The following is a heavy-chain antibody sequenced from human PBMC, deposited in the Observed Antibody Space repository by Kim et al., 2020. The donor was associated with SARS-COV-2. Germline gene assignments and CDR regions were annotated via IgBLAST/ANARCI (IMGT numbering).Heavy chain of an antibody. V-gene: IGHV3-30*18. CDR1: GFTFSSYG. Sequence: GGSLRLSCAASGFTFSSYGMHWVRQAPGKGLEWVAVISYDGSNKYYADSVKGRFTISRDNSKNTLYLQMNSLRAEDTAVYYCAKDLWGYYYDSSGYSLGYWGQGTLVTVSS. J-gene: IGHJ4*02. CDR3: AKDLWGYYYDSSGYSLGY. D-gene: IGHD3-22*01. CDR2: ISYDGSNK.